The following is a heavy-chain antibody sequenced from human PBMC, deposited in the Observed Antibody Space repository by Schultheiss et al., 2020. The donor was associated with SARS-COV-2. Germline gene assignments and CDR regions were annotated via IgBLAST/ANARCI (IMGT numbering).Heavy chain of an antibody. CDR1: GGSFSGYY. CDR2: INHSGST. J-gene: IGHJ6*03. D-gene: IGHD2-2*01. Sequence: SETLSLTCTVYGGSFSGYYWSWIRQPPGKGLEWIGEINHSGSTKYNSSLKSRVTISVDTSKNQFSLKLSSVTAADTAVYYCARAVRVPAATYYYYYYMDVWGKGTTVTVSS. CDR3: ARAVRVPAATYYYYYYMDV. V-gene: IGHV4-34*01.